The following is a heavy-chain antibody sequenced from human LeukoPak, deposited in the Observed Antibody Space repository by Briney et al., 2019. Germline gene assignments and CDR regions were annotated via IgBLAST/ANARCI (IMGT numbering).Heavy chain of an antibody. CDR1: GDSVSSNSAA. J-gene: IGHJ6*02. V-gene: IGHV6-1*01. Sequence: SQTLSLTCAISGDSVSSNSAAWNWIRQSPSRGLEWLGRTYYRSKWYNDYAVSVKSRITINPDTSKNQFSLQLNSVTPEDTAVYYCAKGGPPVAGYYYHGMDVWGPGTTVTVSS. D-gene: IGHD6-19*01. CDR2: TYYRSKWYN. CDR3: AKGGPPVAGYYYHGMDV.